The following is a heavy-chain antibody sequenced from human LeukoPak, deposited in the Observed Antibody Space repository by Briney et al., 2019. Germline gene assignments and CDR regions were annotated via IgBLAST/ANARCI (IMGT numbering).Heavy chain of an antibody. V-gene: IGHV3-23*01. CDR1: GFTFSKYA. CDR3: AKYISDSGAYYAFDY. J-gene: IGHJ4*02. Sequence: GGSLRLSCAASGFTFSKYAMAWVRQAPGKGLEWVSAITASGTTTYYADSVKGRFTISRDDSKNTLSLQMDSLSAEDTALYYCAKYISDSGAYYAFDYWGQGTLVTVSS. D-gene: IGHD3-10*01. CDR2: ITASGTTT.